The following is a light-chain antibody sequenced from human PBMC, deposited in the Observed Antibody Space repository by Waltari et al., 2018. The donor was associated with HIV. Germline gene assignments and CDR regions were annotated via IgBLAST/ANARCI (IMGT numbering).Light chain of an antibody. J-gene: IGKJ1*01. CDR1: QTSTDNF. CDR3: HQYGTSVLT. V-gene: IGKV3-20*01. Sequence: EIVLTQSPAFLSVSPGDRATLSCRASQTSTDNFLAWYQQKPAHAPPLLIYAASRRASGVPVRFSGSHSATDFTLTIDRLEPEDSAVYFCHQYGTSVLTFGQGTKVEIK. CDR2: AAS.